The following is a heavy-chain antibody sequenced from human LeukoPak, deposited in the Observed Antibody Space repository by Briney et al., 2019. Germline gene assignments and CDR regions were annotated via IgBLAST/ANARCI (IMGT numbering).Heavy chain of an antibody. D-gene: IGHD1-1*01. CDR3: ARGGLNALEAFDI. CDR1: GFSFSSYW. Sequence: PGGSLRLSCAASGFSFSSYWMHWVRQAPGKGLVWVSRINGDGSSTRYADSVKGRFTISRDNAKNTLYLQMNSLRAEDTAVNYCARGGLNALEAFDIWGQGTLVTVCS. J-gene: IGHJ3*02. CDR2: INGDGSST. V-gene: IGHV3-74*01.